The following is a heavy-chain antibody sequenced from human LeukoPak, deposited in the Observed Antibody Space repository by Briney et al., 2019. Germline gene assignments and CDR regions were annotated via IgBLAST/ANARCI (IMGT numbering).Heavy chain of an antibody. Sequence: GGSLRLSCAASGFTFSSYSMNWVRQAPGKGLEWVSSISSSSSYIHYADSVKGRFTISRDNAKNSLYLQMNSLRAEDTAVYYCAREHAAAEDYWGQGTLVTVSS. CDR1: GFTFSSYS. CDR2: ISSSSSYI. CDR3: AREHAAAEDY. D-gene: IGHD6-13*01. J-gene: IGHJ4*02. V-gene: IGHV3-21*01.